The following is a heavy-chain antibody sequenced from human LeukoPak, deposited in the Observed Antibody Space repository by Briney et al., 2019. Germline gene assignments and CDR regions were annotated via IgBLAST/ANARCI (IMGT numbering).Heavy chain of an antibody. J-gene: IGHJ5*02. CDR3: ARDWPNTYWFDP. V-gene: IGHV1-46*01. CDR1: GYSFIDYY. D-gene: IGHD1/OR15-1a*01. Sequence: GASVKVSCKASGYSFIDYYIHWVRQAPGQGLEWMGIINPSGGTTIYAQKFQGRVTMTRDTSTSTVYMELSSLRSEDTTVYYCARDWPNTYWFDPWGQGTLVTVSS. CDR2: INPSGGTT.